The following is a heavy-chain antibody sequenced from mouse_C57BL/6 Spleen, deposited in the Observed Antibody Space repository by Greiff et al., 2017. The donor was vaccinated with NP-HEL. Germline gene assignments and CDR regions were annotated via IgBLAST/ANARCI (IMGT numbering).Heavy chain of an antibody. D-gene: IGHD2-5*01. CDR1: GYAFSSYW. CDR3: ARAYSNFYAMDY. Sequence: VQLQQFGAELVKPGASVKISCKASGYAFSSYWMNWVKQRPGKGLEWIGQIYPGDGDTNYNGKFKGKATLTADKSSSTAYMQLSSLTSEDSAVYFCARAYSNFYAMDYWGQGTSVTVSS. CDR2: IYPGDGDT. V-gene: IGHV1-80*01. J-gene: IGHJ4*01.